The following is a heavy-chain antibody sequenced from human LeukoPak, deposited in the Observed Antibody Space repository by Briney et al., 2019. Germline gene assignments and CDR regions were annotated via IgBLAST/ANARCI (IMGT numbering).Heavy chain of an antibody. V-gene: IGHV3-48*04. CDR3: AGMGIAVAAPYYYGMDV. CDR2: ISTSSSTI. CDR1: GFTFSSYT. J-gene: IGHJ6*02. Sequence: GGSLRLSCAASGFTFSSYTMNWVRQAPGKGLEWVSYISTSSSTIYYADSVKGRFTISRDNAKNSLYLQMNSLRAEDTAVYYCAGMGIAVAAPYYYGMDVWGQGTTVTVSS. D-gene: IGHD6-19*01.